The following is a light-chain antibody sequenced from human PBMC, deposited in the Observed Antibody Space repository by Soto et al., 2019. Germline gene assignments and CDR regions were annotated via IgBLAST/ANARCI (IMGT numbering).Light chain of an antibody. Sequence: EILLTHSPGTLSLSPGERATLSCRASQSVSSSFLAWYQQKPGQAPRLLIYGASSRTTGIPDRFSGSGSGRELTLTSSRLEPEDFGVYHCPQYGSSQSTVGGGTNVDIK. CDR3: PQYGSSQST. V-gene: IGKV3-20*01. CDR2: GAS. CDR1: QSVSSSF. J-gene: IGKJ4*01.